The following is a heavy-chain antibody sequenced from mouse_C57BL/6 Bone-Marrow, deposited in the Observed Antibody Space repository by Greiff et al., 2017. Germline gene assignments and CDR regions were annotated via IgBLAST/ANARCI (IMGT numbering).Heavy chain of an antibody. CDR2: IWRGGST. D-gene: IGHD1-1*01. CDR1: GFSLTSYG. J-gene: IGHJ3*01. Sequence: VQGVESGPGLVQPSQSLSITCTASGFSLTSYGVHWVRQSPGQGLEWLGVIWRGGSTDYNAAFMSRLSITKDNSKSQVFFKMNSLQADDTSIYCCAKSYGSSYSFAYWGKGTLVTVSA. CDR3: AKSYGSSYSFAY. V-gene: IGHV2-5*01.